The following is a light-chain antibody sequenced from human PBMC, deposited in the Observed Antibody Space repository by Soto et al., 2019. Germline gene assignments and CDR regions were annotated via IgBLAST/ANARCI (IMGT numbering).Light chain of an antibody. CDR1: SGHSSYA. J-gene: IGLJ2*01. CDR3: QTWDTGARVV. V-gene: IGLV4-69*01. Sequence: QAVVTQSPSASASLGASVKLTCTLSSGHSSYAIAWHQQQPEKGPRYLMKLSSDGSHSKGDGIPDRFSGSSSGAERYLTISSLQSEDEADDYCQTWDTGARVVFGGGTKLTVL. CDR2: LSSDGSH.